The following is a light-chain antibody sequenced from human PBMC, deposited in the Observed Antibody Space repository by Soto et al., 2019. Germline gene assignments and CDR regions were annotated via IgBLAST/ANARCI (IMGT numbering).Light chain of an antibody. CDR3: SSYAGSNNFV. CDR2: EVT. V-gene: IGLV2-8*01. Sequence: QSVLTQPPSASGSPGQSVTISCTGTSSDVGGYNYVSWYQQHPGKAPKLMIYEVTKRPSGVPDRSSGSKSGNTASLTVSGLQAGDEADYYCSSYAGSNNFVFGTGTKVTVL. J-gene: IGLJ1*01. CDR1: SSDVGGYNY.